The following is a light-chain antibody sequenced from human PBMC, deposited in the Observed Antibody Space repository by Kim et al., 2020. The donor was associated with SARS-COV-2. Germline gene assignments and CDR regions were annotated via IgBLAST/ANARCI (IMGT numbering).Light chain of an antibody. CDR1: QSISSSY. J-gene: IGKJ1*01. Sequence: IVLTQSPGTLSLSPGERAALSCRASQSISSSYLAWYQQKPGQAPRLLIYHSSNRATGIPDRFSGSGSGTDFTLTISSLEPEDFAVYYCQQYGSSPVTFGQGTKVDIK. CDR3: QQYGSSPVT. CDR2: HSS. V-gene: IGKV3-20*01.